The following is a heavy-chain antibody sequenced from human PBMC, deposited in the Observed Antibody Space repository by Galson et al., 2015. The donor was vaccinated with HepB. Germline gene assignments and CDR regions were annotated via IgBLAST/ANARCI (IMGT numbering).Heavy chain of an antibody. J-gene: IGHJ5*02. Sequence: SVKVSCKASGYTFTSYGISWVRQAPGQGLEWMGWISAYNGNTNYAQKLQGRVTMTTDTSTSTAYMELRSLRSDDTAVYYCARDRGYCSFGYYDFWSGYYLGCGWFDPWGQGTLVTVSS. CDR3: ARDRGYCSFGYYDFWSGYYLGCGWFDP. V-gene: IGHV1-18*01. CDR2: ISAYNGNT. CDR1: GYTFTSYG. D-gene: IGHD3-3*01.